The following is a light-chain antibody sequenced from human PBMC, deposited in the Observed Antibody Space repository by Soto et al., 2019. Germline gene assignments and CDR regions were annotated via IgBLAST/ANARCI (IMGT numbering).Light chain of an antibody. V-gene: IGKV1-5*03. J-gene: IGKJ1*01. Sequence: DIQMTQSPSTLSGSVGDRVTITCRASQTISSWLAWYQQKPGKAPKLLIYKASTLKSGVPSRFSGSGSGTEFTRTISSLQPDDVSTYYCQHYNSYSEAFGQGTKVELK. CDR1: QTISSW. CDR2: KAS. CDR3: QHYNSYSEA.